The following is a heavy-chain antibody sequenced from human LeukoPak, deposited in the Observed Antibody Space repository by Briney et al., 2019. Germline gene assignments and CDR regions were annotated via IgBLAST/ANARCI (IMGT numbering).Heavy chain of an antibody. D-gene: IGHD2-2*01. Sequence: PGGSLRLSCTASGFTFGDHTMNWVRQAPGKGLEWVGFIRSEAYGGTRQYAASVEGRFSISRDDYKSIAYLHMNSLKAEDTAVYFCTRDLGEHCGHTSCYDAFFDSWGQGTLVTVSS. CDR3: TRDLGEHCGHTSCYDAFFDS. J-gene: IGHJ4*01. CDR2: IRSEAYGGTR. CDR1: GFTFGDHT. V-gene: IGHV3-49*04.